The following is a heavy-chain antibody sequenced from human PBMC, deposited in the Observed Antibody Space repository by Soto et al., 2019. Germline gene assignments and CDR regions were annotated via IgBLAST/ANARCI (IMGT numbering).Heavy chain of an antibody. V-gene: IGHV3-21*02. CDR2: ISSRSTNT. CDR1: GVTFSSDT. J-gene: IGHJ4*02. Sequence: EVQRVESGVGLVKPGGSLRLSCEDSGVTFSSDTMNWVRLAPGKGLEWVSSISSRSTNTHYADSVRGRFTISRDNAKRSLYLQMNSLRAEDTAVYYCARGPLYYFDYWGQGTLVTVSS. CDR3: ARGPLYYFDY.